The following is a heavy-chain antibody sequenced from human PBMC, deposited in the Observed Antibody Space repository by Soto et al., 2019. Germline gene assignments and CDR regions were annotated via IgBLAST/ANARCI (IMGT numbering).Heavy chain of an antibody. CDR3: ARDRYYYDSSGYFTRAY. CDR1: GFTVSSNY. CDR2: INSDGSST. V-gene: IGHV3-74*01. D-gene: IGHD3-22*01. Sequence: EVQLVESGGGLIQPGGSLRLSCAASGFTVSSNYMSWVRQAPGKGLEWVSVINSDGSSTSYADSVKGRFTISGDNAKNTLYVQMNSLRAEDTAVYYCARDRYYYDSSGYFTRAYWGQGTLVTVSS. J-gene: IGHJ4*02.